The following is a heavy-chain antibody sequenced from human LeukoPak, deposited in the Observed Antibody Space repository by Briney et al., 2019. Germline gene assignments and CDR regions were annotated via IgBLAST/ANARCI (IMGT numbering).Heavy chain of an antibody. D-gene: IGHD1-7*01. Sequence: ASVKVSCKASGYTFTSYDINLVRQATGQGLEWMGWMNPNSGNTGYAQKFQGRVTITRNTSISTAYMELSSLRSEDTAVYYCARVDNWNYEDYWGQGTLVTVSS. CDR1: GYTFTSYD. V-gene: IGHV1-8*03. J-gene: IGHJ4*02. CDR2: MNPNSGNT. CDR3: ARVDNWNYEDY.